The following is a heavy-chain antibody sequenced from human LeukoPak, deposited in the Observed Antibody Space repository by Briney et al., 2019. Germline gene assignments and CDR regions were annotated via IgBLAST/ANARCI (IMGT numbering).Heavy chain of an antibody. Sequence: KPSQTLSLTCTVSGGSISSGGYYWSWIRQPPGKGLEWIGYIYYSGSTYYNPSLKSRVTISVDTSKNQFSLKLSSVTAADTAVYYCAENRVVATIAVLGWFDPWGQGTLVTVSS. CDR1: GGSISSGGYY. J-gene: IGHJ5*02. CDR2: IYYSGST. V-gene: IGHV4-30-2*01. D-gene: IGHD5-12*01. CDR3: AENRVVATIAVLGWFDP.